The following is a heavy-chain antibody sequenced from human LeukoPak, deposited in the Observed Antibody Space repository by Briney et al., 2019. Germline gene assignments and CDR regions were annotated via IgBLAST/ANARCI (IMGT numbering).Heavy chain of an antibody. CDR2: IYYSGST. CDR3: ARGPDSSPYYYYGMDV. D-gene: IGHD3-22*01. V-gene: IGHV4-59*01. J-gene: IGHJ6*02. CDR1: GGSISSYY. Sequence: SETLSLTCTVSGGSISSYYWSWIRQPPGKGLEWIGYIYYSGSTNYNPSLKSRVTISVDTSKNQFSLKLSSVTAADTAVYYCARGPDSSPYYYYGMDVWGRGTTVTVSS.